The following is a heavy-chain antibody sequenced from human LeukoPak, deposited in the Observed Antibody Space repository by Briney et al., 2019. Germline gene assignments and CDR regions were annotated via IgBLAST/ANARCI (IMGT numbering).Heavy chain of an antibody. CDR3: ARDGYYDILSGPKSFDI. J-gene: IGHJ3*02. CDR2: IIPIFGTA. D-gene: IGHD3-9*01. CDR1: GGTFSSYA. Sequence: AAVKVSCKASGGTFSSYAISWVRQAPGQGLEWMGGIIPIFGTANYAQKFQGRVTITADESTSTAYMELSSLRSEDTAVYYCARDGYYDILSGPKSFDIWGQGTRVTLSS. V-gene: IGHV1-69*13.